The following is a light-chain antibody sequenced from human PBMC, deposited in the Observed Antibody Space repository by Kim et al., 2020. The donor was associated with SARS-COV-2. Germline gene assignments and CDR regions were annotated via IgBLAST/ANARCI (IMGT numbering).Light chain of an antibody. J-gene: IGKJ1*01. V-gene: IGKV1-5*01. CDR3: QQYNSYSRT. CDR2: DAS. CDR1: KSISSW. Sequence: DIHMTQSPSTLSASVGDRVTITCRASKSISSWLAWYQQKPGKAPKLLIYDASSLRSGVPSRFSGSGSGTEFTLTISSLQPDDFATYYCQQYNSYSRTFGQGTKVDIK.